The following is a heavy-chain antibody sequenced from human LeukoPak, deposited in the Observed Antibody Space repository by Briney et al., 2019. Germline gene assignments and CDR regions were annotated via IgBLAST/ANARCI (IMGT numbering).Heavy chain of an antibody. D-gene: IGHD4-17*01. J-gene: IGHJ4*02. V-gene: IGHV3-21*01. CDR2: ISSSSSYI. CDR1: GFTFSSYW. CDR3: ARVIGDYAPDY. Sequence: PGGSLRLSCAASGFTFSSYWMSWVRQAPGKGLEWVSSISSSSSYIYYADSVKGRFTISRDNAKNSLYLQMDSLRAEDTAVYYCARVIGDYAPDYWGQGTLVTVSS.